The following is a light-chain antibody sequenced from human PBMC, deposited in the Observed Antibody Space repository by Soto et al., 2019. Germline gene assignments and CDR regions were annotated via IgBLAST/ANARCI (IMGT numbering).Light chain of an antibody. Sequence: DVVMTQSPLSLPVPLGQPASISCRSSQGLVLSDGNTYLSWFHQRPGQSPRRLSYTISDLASGVPDRLSGSGSGTDFTLKISGLEAEDVGVYYCMQSAHWSWTFGPGTKVEV. CDR3: MQSAHWSWT. CDR1: QGLVLSDGNTY. V-gene: IGKV2-30*01. CDR2: TIS. J-gene: IGKJ1*01.